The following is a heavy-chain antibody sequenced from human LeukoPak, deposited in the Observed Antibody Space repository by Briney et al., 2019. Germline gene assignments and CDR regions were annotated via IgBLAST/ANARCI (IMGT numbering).Heavy chain of an antibody. CDR3: ARASPGGGYYYYFDY. D-gene: IGHD3-3*01. CDR2: IYHSGST. Sequence: NASETLSLTCAVSGRSISSGGYSWSWIRQPPGKGLEWIGYIYHSGSTYYNPSLKSRVTISVDRSKNQFSLKLSSVTAADTAVYDCARASPGGGYYYYFDYWGQGTLVTVSS. V-gene: IGHV4-30-2*01. CDR1: GRSISSGGYS. J-gene: IGHJ4*02.